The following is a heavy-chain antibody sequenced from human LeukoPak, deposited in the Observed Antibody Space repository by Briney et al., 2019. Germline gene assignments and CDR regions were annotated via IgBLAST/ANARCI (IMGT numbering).Heavy chain of an antibody. V-gene: IGHV3-20*04. J-gene: IGHJ6*03. D-gene: IGHD2-15*01. Sequence: GGSLRLSCAASGFTFDDYGMSWVRHAPRKGLGWVSGINWNGGSTGYADPVKGRFTISTDNAKNSLYLQMNSLRAEDTALYYCARELGYCSGGSCYGPAPYYYYYMDVWGKGTTVTVSS. CDR1: GFTFDDYG. CDR2: INWNGGST. CDR3: ARELGYCSGGSCYGPAPYYYYYMDV.